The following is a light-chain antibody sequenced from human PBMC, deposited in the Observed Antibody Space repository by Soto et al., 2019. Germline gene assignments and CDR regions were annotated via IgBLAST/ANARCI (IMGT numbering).Light chain of an antibody. CDR3: QEYNCWT. Sequence: DTQMTQSPSTVSASVGDRVTITCRASRTLGAWVAWYQHKPGKDPRLLIKDASRLETGVPLRFSGSGSGTEYSIIISSLQPDDFSPYYCQEYNCWTFGQGTKLEVK. V-gene: IGKV1-5*01. J-gene: IGKJ1*01. CDR1: RTLGAW. CDR2: DAS.